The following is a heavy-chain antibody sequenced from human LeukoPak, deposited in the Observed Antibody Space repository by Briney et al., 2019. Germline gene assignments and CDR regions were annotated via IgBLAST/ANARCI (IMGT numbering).Heavy chain of an antibody. V-gene: IGHV1-46*03. CDR2: INPSGGST. D-gene: IGHD4-23*01. Sequence: ASVKVSCKASGYTFTYYYIHWVRQAPGEGLEWVGIINPSGGSTSYAHKFQGRVTMTRDTSTSTVYMELSSLRSEDTAVYYCARSYAGAFDIWGQGTMVTVSS. CDR3: ARSYAGAFDI. J-gene: IGHJ3*02. CDR1: GYTFTYYY.